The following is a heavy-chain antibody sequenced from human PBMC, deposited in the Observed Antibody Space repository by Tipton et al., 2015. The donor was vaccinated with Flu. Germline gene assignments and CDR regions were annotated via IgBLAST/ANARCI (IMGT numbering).Heavy chain of an antibody. J-gene: IGHJ4*02. CDR3: ARGRPEWELQTYYFDY. Sequence: TLSLTCTVSGGSISSSSYYWGWIRQPPGRGLEWSGSIYYSGSTYYNPSLKSRVTISVDTSKNQFSLKLSSVTAADTAVYYCARGRPEWELQTYYFDYWGQGTLVTVSS. V-gene: IGHV4-39*07. CDR2: IYYSGST. D-gene: IGHD1-26*01. CDR1: GGSISSSSYY.